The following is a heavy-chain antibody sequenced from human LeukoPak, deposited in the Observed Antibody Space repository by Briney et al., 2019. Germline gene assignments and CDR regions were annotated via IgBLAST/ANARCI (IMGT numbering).Heavy chain of an antibody. J-gene: IGHJ6*02. D-gene: IGHD2-2*02. Sequence: GASLKISCQGPGYRFLYYWIGWVRPMPGKGPELMGLIFPHDSDIKYSPSSQGQVTISVDKSISSAYVQWGSLKASDTAMYYCARFGIRGCISNTKCYTSFFYYGMDVWGQGTTVTVSS. CDR2: IFPHDSDI. CDR3: ARFGIRGCISNTKCYTSFFYYGMDV. V-gene: IGHV5-51*01. CDR1: GYRFLYYW.